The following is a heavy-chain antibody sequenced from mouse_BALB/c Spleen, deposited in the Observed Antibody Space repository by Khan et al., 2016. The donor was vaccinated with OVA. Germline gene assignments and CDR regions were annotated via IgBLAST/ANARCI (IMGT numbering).Heavy chain of an antibody. D-gene: IGHD2-1*01. J-gene: IGHJ3*01. V-gene: IGHV9-3-1*01. CDR2: INTYTGEA. CDR1: GYTLTDYG. Sequence: QFQLVQSGPELKKPGETVKISCKASGYTLTDYGMNWVKQAPGKGLKWMGWINTYTGEATYADDFKGRFAFSLETSANTAYLQINNLKPEDTATYFCSRSNGNYWFAYWGQGTLVTVSA. CDR3: SRSNGNYWFAY.